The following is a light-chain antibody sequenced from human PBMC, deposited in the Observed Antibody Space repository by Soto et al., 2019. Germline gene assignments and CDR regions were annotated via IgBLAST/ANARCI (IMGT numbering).Light chain of an antibody. CDR1: QDISSW. Sequence: DIQMTQSPSSVSASVGDRVTITCRASQDISSWLAWYQQKPGTAPKIMIYAASSLQGGVPSRFSGSGSGTEFTLTISSLQPEDCATYYCQQARSFPPTFGQGTRLDI. CDR3: QQARSFPPT. V-gene: IGKV1-12*01. CDR2: AAS. J-gene: IGKJ5*01.